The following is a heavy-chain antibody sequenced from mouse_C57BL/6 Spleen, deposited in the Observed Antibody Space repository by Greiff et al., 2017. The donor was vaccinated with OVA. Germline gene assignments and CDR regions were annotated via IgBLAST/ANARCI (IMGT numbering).Heavy chain of an antibody. J-gene: IGHJ3*01. Sequence: EVQVVESGGDLVKPGGSLKLSCAASGFTFSSYGMSWVRQTPDKRLEWVATISSGGGYTYYPASVKGRFTISRDNAKNTLYLQMSSLKSEDTAMYYCARHYGSSYRNADWGKGTLVTVSA. CDR2: ISSGGGYT. CDR3: ARHYGSSYRNAD. CDR1: GFTFSSYG. D-gene: IGHD1-1*01. V-gene: IGHV5-6*01.